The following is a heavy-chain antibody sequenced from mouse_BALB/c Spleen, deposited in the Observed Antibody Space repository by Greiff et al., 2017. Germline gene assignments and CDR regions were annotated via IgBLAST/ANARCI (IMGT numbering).Heavy chain of an antibody. CDR1: GFTFTDYY. CDR3: ARDRGGAMDY. Sequence: EVKVEESGGGLVQPGGSLRLSCATSGFTFTDYYMSWVRQPPGKALEWLGVIRNKANGYTTEYSASVKGLFTISRDNSQSILYLQMNTLGAEDSATYYCARDRGGAMDYWGQGTSVTVSS. CDR2: IRNKANGYTT. J-gene: IGHJ4*01. V-gene: IGHV7-3*02.